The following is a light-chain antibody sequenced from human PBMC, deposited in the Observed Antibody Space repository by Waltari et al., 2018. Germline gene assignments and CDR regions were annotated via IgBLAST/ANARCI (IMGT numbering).Light chain of an antibody. V-gene: IGLV2-14*01. J-gene: IGLJ1*01. CDR1: SSDVGSFNY. Sequence: QSALPQPPSVSGSPGQSITISCTGTSSDVGSFNYVSWYQQHPGKAPKLMIYDVINRPSGVSNRFSGSKSGNTASLTISGLQAEDEAYYYCSSYTTSSTYVFGTGTKVTVL. CDR2: DVI. CDR3: SSYTTSSTYV.